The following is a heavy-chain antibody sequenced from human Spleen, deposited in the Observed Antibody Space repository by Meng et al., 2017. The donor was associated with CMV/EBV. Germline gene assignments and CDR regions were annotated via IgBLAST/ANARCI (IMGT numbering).Heavy chain of an antibody. V-gene: IGHV4-39*07. CDR3: ARQRESRTGFDS. Sequence: QMRRQESGPGLVKPSETLSLTCAVSGGSISSSSYYWGWIRPPPGKGLEWIGSIYYSGSTYYNPSLKSRVTISVDTSKNQFSLKLSSVTAADTAVYYCARQRESRTGFDSWGQGTLVTVSS. J-gene: IGHJ4*02. CDR2: IYYSGST. D-gene: IGHD1-14*01. CDR1: GGSISSSSYY.